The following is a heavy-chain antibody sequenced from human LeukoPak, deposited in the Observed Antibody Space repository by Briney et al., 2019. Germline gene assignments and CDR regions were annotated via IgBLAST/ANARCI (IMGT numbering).Heavy chain of an antibody. V-gene: IGHV4-59*12. CDR2: IYYSGGT. Sequence: SETLSLTCTVSGGSFNNYYWTWMRQAPGKGLEWIGYIYYSGGTNYNPSLKSRVTISVDTSKNQFSLKLSSVTAADTAVYYCARRASPITLVRGALDYWGQGTLVTVSS. CDR3: ARRASPITLVRGALDY. J-gene: IGHJ4*02. D-gene: IGHD3-10*01. CDR1: GGSFNNYY.